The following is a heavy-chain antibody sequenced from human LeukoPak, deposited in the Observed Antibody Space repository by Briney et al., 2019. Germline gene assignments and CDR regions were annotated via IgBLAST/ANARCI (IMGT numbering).Heavy chain of an antibody. J-gene: IGHJ4*02. V-gene: IGHV3-11*01. Sequence: GGSPRLSCAASGFTFSDYYMSWIRQAPGKGLEWVSYISSSGSTIYYADSVKGRFTISRDNAKNSLYLQMNSLRAEDTAVYYCARGDFDWLSHFDYWGQGTLVTVSS. CDR3: ARGDFDWLSHFDY. CDR2: ISSSGSTI. CDR1: GFTFSDYY. D-gene: IGHD3-9*01.